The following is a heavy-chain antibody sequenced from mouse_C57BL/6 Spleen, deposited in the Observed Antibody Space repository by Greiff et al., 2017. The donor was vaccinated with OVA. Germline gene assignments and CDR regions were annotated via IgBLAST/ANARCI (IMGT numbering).Heavy chain of an antibody. D-gene: IGHD2-2*01. CDR1: GYTFTSYW. V-gene: IGHV1-50*01. CDR3: ARGGLRRGDYYAMDY. J-gene: IGHJ4*01. Sequence: VQLQQPGAELVKPGASVKLSCKASGYTFTSYWMQWVKQRPGQGLEWIGEIDPSDSYTNYNQKFKGKATLTVDTSSSTAYMQLSSLTSEDSAVYYCARGGLRRGDYYAMDYWGQGTSVTVSS. CDR2: IDPSDSYT.